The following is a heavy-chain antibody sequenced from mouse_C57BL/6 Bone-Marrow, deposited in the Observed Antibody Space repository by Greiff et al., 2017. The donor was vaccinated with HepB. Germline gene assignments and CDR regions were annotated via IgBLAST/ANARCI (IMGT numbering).Heavy chain of an antibody. Sequence: EVKLVESGGGLVKPGGSLKLSCAASGFTFSDYGMHWVRQAPEKGLEWVAYISSGSSTIYYADTVKGRFTISRDNAKNTLFLQMTSLRSEDTAMYYCARPGDYPYWYFDVWGTGTTVTVSS. J-gene: IGHJ1*03. CDR2: ISSGSSTI. V-gene: IGHV5-17*01. CDR1: GFTFSDYG. CDR3: ARPGDYPYWYFDV. D-gene: IGHD2-4*01.